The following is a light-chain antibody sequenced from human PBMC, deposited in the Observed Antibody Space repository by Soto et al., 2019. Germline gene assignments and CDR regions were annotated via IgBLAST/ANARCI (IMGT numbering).Light chain of an antibody. CDR3: PHYSPWLWT. J-gene: IGKJ1*01. V-gene: IGKV3-15*01. CDR2: GAS. CDR1: QSVDSK. Sequence: EIVMTQSPATLSVSPGERTTLSCRASQSVDSKLAWYHQKPGQGPRLLLYGASSRAAGIPARFSGSGSGTEFTPAISSLQSEDFAVYYCPHYSPWLWTLGQGTNVEIK.